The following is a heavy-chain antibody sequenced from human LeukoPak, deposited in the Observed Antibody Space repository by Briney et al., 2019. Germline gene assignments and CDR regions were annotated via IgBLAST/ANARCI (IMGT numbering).Heavy chain of an antibody. CDR3: ATDPYYYGSVAY. V-gene: IGHV1-24*01. J-gene: IGHJ4*02. Sequence: ASVKVSCKVSGYTLTELSMHWVRQAPGKGLEWMGGFDPEDGETIYAQKFQGRVTMTEDTSTDTAYMELSSLRSEDTAVYHCATDPYYYGSVAYWGQGTLVTVSS. CDR1: GYTLTELS. D-gene: IGHD3-10*01. CDR2: FDPEDGET.